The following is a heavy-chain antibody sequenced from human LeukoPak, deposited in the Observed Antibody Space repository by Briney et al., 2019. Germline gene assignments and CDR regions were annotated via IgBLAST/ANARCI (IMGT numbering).Heavy chain of an antibody. J-gene: IGHJ4*02. D-gene: IGHD4-11*01. CDR1: GASITTSY. CDR3: ARGPVTTGYFAY. Sequence: SETLSLTCTVSGASITTSYWSWIRQPPEKGLEWIGYIYYSGGTNYNPSLKSRVTISVDTPKNQFSLKLSSVTAADTAVYFCARGPVTTGYFAYWGQGTLVTVSS. CDR2: IYYSGGT. V-gene: IGHV4-59*01.